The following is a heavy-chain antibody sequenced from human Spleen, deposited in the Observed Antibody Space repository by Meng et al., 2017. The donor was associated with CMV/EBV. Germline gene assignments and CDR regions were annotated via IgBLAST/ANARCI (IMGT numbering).Heavy chain of an antibody. CDR2: ISYDGSNK. CDR1: FTFSSYG. CDR3: AKDLRRYCSGGSCYHPDY. V-gene: IGHV3-30*18. J-gene: IGHJ4*02. Sequence: FTFSSYGMHWVRQAPGKGLEWVAVISYDGSNKYYADSVKGRFTISRDNSKNTLYLQMNSLRAEDTAVYYCAKDLRRYCSGGSCYHPDYWGQGTLVTVSS. D-gene: IGHD2-15*01.